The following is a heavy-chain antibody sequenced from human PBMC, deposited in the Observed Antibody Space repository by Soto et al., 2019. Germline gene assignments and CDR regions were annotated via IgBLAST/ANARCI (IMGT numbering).Heavy chain of an antibody. CDR2: INSDGSST. V-gene: IGHV3-74*01. CDR3: ARENDIWEKYGMDV. CDR1: GFTFSNYW. J-gene: IGHJ6*02. D-gene: IGHD3-9*01. Sequence: GGSLRLSCAASGFTFSNYWMHWVRQAPGKGLVWVSRINSDGSSTRYADSVKGRFTISRDNAQNTLYLQMNSLRAEDTAVYYCARENDIWEKYGMDVWGQGTSVTVSS.